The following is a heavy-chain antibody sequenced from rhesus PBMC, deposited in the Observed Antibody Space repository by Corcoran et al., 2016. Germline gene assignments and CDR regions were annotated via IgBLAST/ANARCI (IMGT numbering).Heavy chain of an antibody. CDR3: ARGGGCSSTYCQYYFDY. V-gene: IGHV4-65*01. Sequence: QVQLQESGPGLVKPSETLSLTCAVSGGSISSSKWWSWIRQPPGKGLEWIGYSSGSRGRTYYNSSLKSGVTIYTDPAMTQVSLNLSSCTAADTAVYYWARGGGCSSTYCQYYFDYWGQGVLVTVSS. CDR2: SSGSRGRT. J-gene: IGHJ4*01. D-gene: IGHD2-15*01. CDR1: GGSISSSKW.